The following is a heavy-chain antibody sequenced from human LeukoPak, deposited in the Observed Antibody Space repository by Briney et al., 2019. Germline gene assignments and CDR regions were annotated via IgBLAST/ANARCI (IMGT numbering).Heavy chain of an antibody. CDR2: IYNSGST. J-gene: IGHJ4*02. CDR1: GVSISSYH. V-gene: IGHV4-59*12. CDR3: ARGTHYGDYAFFDY. Sequence: SETLSLTCTVSGVSISSYHWSWIRQPPVKGLEWIGYIYNSGSTNYNPSLKSRVTISVDTSKNQFSLKLSSVTAADTAVYYCARGTHYGDYAFFDYWGQGTLVTVSS. D-gene: IGHD4-17*01.